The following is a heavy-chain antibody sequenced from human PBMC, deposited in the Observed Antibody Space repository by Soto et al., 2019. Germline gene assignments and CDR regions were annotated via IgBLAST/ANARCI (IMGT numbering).Heavy chain of an antibody. CDR1: GFTFSSFW. CDR2: ISSGSAYT. CDR3: ARDCSSTSCYNYYYYYGMDV. V-gene: IGHV3-21*01. Sequence: RLSCAASGFTFSSFWMAWVRQAPGKGLEWVSFISSGSAYTYVADSVKGRFTISRDNARDSGFLQMNSLRAEDTAVYYCARDCSSTSCYNYYYYYGMDVWGQGTTVTVSS. J-gene: IGHJ6*02. D-gene: IGHD2-2*02.